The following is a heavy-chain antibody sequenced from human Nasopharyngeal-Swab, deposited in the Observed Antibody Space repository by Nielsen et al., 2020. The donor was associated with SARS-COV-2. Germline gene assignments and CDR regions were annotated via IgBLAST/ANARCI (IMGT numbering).Heavy chain of an antibody. CDR2: VYYSGRT. CDR1: GGSITISTYN. J-gene: IGHJ6*03. Sequence: SDTLSLTCTLSGGSITISTYNWGWIRQPPGTGLEWIGSVYYSGRTYYNPSLKSRVAISIDTSRNQFSLTLNSVTAADTATYYCARHYLGGGLAAGTFYYMDVWGKGTTVTVSS. D-gene: IGHD6-13*01. CDR3: ARHYLGGGLAAGTFYYMDV. V-gene: IGHV4-39*01.